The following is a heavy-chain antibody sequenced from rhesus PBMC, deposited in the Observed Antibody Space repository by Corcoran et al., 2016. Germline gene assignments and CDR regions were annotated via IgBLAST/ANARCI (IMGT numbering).Heavy chain of an antibody. V-gene: IGHV4-106*01. CDR1: GGSISDDYY. CDR2: IYGSGGGT. D-gene: IGHD6-31*01. J-gene: IGHJ4*01. Sequence: QVQLQESGPGLVKPSETPSLTCAVSGGSISDDYYWSWHRTPPGKGLVWIGDIYGSGGGTNYNPSLQNRVTISIDTSKNQFSLKLSSVTAADTAVYYCARDLGGYSSGPLAYWGQGVLVTVSS. CDR3: ARDLGGYSSGPLAY.